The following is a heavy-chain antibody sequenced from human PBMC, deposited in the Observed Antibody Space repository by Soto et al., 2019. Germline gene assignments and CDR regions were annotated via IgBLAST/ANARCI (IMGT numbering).Heavy chain of an antibody. Sequence: AGSLRLSCAASGFTFSSYAMILVRQAPGEGLEWVSAISGSGGSTYYADSVKGRFTISRDNSKNTLYLQMNSLRAEDTAVYYCAKGRLTGTTYYYGMDVWGQGTTVTAP. J-gene: IGHJ6*02. D-gene: IGHD1-7*01. CDR2: ISGSGGST. V-gene: IGHV3-23*01. CDR3: AKGRLTGTTYYYGMDV. CDR1: GFTFSSYA.